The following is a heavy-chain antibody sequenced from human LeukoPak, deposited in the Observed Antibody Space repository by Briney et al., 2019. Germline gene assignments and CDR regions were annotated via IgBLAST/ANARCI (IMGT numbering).Heavy chain of an antibody. CDR1: GGSFSGYY. J-gene: IGHJ5*02. CDR3: AREEGGGWFDP. V-gene: IGHV4-34*01. CDR2: INHSGST. Sequence: PSETLSLTCAVYGGSFSGYYWSWIRQPPGKGLEWIGEINHSGSTNYNPSLKSLVTISVDTSKNQFSLKLSSVTAADTAVYYCAREEGGGWFDPWGQGTLVTVSS. D-gene: IGHD3-16*01.